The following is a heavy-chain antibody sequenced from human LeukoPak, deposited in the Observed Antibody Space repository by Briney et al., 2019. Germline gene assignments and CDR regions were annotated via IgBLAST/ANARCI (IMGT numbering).Heavy chain of an antibody. Sequence: PSETLSLTCTVAGGSISSYYWSWIRQPAGKGLEWIGRIYTSGSTNYMPTHKSRVTMSVDTSKNQFSLKLSYVTAADTAVYYCARSLAAHYYFDYWGQGTLVTVSS. J-gene: IGHJ4*02. CDR2: IYTSGST. CDR3: ARSLAAHYYFDY. CDR1: GGSISSYY. D-gene: IGHD6-6*01. V-gene: IGHV4-4*07.